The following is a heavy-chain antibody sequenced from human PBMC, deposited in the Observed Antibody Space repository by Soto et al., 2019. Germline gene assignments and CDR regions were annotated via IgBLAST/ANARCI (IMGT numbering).Heavy chain of an antibody. CDR1: GFTFSRYG. J-gene: IGHJ6*02. CDR3: ARDPQQRLADSYYYGMDV. Sequence: EVQLVESVGGLVKPGGSLRLSCAASGFTFSRYGMNWVRQAPGKGVELVSSISGLSSYIYYADSVKGRFTVSRDNAKNSLYVQMNSLRAEDTAVYYCARDPQQRLADSYYYGMDVWGQGTTVIVSS. V-gene: IGHV3-21*02. CDR2: ISGLSSYI. D-gene: IGHD6-25*01.